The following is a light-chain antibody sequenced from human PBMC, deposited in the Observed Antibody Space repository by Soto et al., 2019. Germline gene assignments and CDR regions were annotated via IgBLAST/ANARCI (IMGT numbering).Light chain of an antibody. CDR3: QKYHNWPA. J-gene: IGKJ1*01. V-gene: IGKV3-15*01. CDR1: QSVFSS. CDR2: GAA. Sequence: EIVMTQSPATLSVSPGXRATLSCRASQSVFSSLAWYQQKPGQAPRLLIYGAATRATGIPARFSGSGSGTEFTLTISSLQSEDFAVYYCQKYHNWPAFGQGTKVESK.